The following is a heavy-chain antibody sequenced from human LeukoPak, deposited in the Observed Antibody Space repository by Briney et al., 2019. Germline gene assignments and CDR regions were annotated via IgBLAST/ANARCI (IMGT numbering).Heavy chain of an antibody. D-gene: IGHD3-10*01. CDR3: ARARGSGRYYSIDY. V-gene: IGHV3-30-3*01. CDR2: ISYDGSSK. Sequence: GGSLRLSCAASGFTFSAYTMHWGRQAPGKGLEWAAFISYDGSSKYYADSVKGRFTISRDNSKNTQYLQMDSLTTEDTAVYYCARARGSGRYYSIDYWGQGTLVAVSS. CDR1: GFTFSAYT. J-gene: IGHJ4*02.